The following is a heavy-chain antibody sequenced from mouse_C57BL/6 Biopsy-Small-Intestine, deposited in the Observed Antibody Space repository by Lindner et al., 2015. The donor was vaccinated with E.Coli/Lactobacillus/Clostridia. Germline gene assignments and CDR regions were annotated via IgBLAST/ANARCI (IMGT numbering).Heavy chain of an antibody. CDR3: ARSGEGYDGGYYFDY. V-gene: IGHV1-39*01. CDR2: VNPNYGTT. CDR1: GYSFTDYN. Sequence: VQLQESGPEVVKPGASVKISCKASGYSFTDYNMIWVKQSSGKSLEWIGVVNPNYGTTGYNQKFKGKATLTVDQSSSTAYMQLNSLTSEDSAVYYCARSGEGYDGGYYFDYWGQGTTLTVSS. D-gene: IGHD2-2*01. J-gene: IGHJ2*01.